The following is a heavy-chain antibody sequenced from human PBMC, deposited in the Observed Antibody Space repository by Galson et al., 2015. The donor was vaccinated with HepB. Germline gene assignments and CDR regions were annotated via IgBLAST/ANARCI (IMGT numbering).Heavy chain of an antibody. D-gene: IGHD3-10*01. CDR1: GYTFTSYD. CDR3: ARVRWFGELFYGY. V-gene: IGHV1-8*01. J-gene: IGHJ4*02. Sequence: SVKVSCKASGYTFTSYDINWVRQATGQGLEWMGWMNPNSGNTGYAQKFQGRVTMTKNTSISTAYMELSSLRSEDTAVYYCARVRWFGELFYGYWGQGTLVTVSS. CDR2: MNPNSGNT.